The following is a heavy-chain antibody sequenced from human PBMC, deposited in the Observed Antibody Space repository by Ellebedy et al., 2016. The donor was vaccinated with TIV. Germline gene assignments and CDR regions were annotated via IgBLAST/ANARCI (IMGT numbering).Heavy chain of an antibody. Sequence: SETLSLXCAVSGGSISSSNWWSWVRQPPGKGLEWIGEIYHSGSTNYNPSLKSRVTISVDKSKNQFSLKLSSVTAADTAVYYCARGPSGVGSSYITGPYYFDYWGQGTLVTVSS. CDR2: IYHSGST. J-gene: IGHJ4*02. CDR3: ARGPSGVGSSYITGPYYFDY. CDR1: GGSISSSNW. D-gene: IGHD6-13*01. V-gene: IGHV4-4*02.